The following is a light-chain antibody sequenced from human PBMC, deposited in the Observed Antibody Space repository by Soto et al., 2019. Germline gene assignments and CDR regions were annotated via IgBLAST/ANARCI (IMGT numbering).Light chain of an antibody. V-gene: IGKV1D-12*01. CDR1: QDIDRC. CDR3: QHADRFPLT. CDR2: GAS. Sequence: DSQMTQSPSSVSASVGDRVTITCRASQDIDRCLAWYQHKPGVAPRLLVYGASSLQSGVPSRFSSSASSAQFTLTISNLQPEDFATYYCQHADRFPLTFGQGTKVEIK. J-gene: IGKJ1*01.